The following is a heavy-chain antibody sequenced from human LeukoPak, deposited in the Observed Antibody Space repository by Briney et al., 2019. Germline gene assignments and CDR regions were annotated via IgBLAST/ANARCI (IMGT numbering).Heavy chain of an antibody. CDR3: ARGGYSFDY. CDR1: GFILSGYW. CDR2: LHADGIER. D-gene: IGHD5-12*01. J-gene: IGHJ4*02. V-gene: IGHV3-7*01. Sequence: TGGSLRLSCAASGFILSGYWMSWVRQAPGKGLEWVARLHADGIERYYVDPVKGRFTISRDNAKNSLHLQMYSLRLDDTAVYYCARGGYSFDYLGQGTLVTVSS.